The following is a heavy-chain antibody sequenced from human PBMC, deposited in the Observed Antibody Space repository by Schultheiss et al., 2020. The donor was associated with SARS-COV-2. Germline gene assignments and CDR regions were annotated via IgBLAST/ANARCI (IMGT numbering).Heavy chain of an antibody. CDR3: ARSGVGQMQNAFDI. V-gene: IGHV5-51*01. CDR2: INPGDSAN. D-gene: IGHD3/OR15-3a*01. Sequence: GESLKISCKGSGYSFASYWLGWVRQMPGEGLEWMGIINPGDSANIYSPSFQGQVTISADKSITTAYLQWSSLKASDSAMYYCARSGVGQMQNAFDIWGQGTMVTVSS. J-gene: IGHJ3*02. CDR1: GYSFASYW.